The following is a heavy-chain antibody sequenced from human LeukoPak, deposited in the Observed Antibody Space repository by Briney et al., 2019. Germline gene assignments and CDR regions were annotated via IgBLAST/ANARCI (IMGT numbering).Heavy chain of an antibody. J-gene: IGHJ1*01. CDR1: GFPLITYR. CDR3: ASLSGVPEY. CDR2: IRDDGSEK. V-gene: IGHV3-7*02. D-gene: IGHD7-27*01. Sequence: GGSLRLSCAASGFPLITYRRNWGRPAQGKGMEWLASIRDDGSEKYYVDSVKGRFTISRDNAKNSVSLQMNGLRVEDTAMYFCASLSGVPEYWGQGTLVTVPS.